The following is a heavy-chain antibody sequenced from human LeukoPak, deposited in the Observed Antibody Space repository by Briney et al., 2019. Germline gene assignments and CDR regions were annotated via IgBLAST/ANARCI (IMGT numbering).Heavy chain of an antibody. CDR3: ARGGIRFGAGGGPFDY. Sequence: SETLSLTCTVSGGSISSYYWSWIRQPPRKGLEWIGYIYYSGSTNYNPSLKSRVTISVDTSRNQFSLKLSSVTAADTAVYYCARGGIRFGAGGGPFDYWGQGTLVTVSS. D-gene: IGHD3-10*01. V-gene: IGHV4-59*01. CDR2: IYYSGST. CDR1: GGSISSYY. J-gene: IGHJ4*02.